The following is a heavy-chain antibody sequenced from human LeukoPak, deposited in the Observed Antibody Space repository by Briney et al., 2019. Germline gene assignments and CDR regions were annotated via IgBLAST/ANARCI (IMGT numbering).Heavy chain of an antibody. CDR3: AIGYCSGGSCYPHDH. V-gene: IGHV1-2*02. D-gene: IGHD2-15*01. CDR2: INPNSGGT. J-gene: IGHJ4*02. CDR1: GYTFTGYY. Sequence: GASVKVSCKASGYTFTGYYMHWVRQAPGQGLEWMGWINPNSGGTNYAQKFQGRVTMTRDTSISTAYMELSRLRSDDTAVYYCAIGYCSGGSCYPHDHWGQGTLVTVSS.